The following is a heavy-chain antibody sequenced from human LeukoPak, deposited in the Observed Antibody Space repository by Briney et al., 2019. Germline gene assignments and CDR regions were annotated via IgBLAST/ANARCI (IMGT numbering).Heavy chain of an antibody. CDR1: GFTFSNYA. V-gene: IGHV3-66*01. Sequence: GGSLRLSCAASGFTFSNYAMTWVRQAPGKGLEWVSVIYSGGSTYYADSVKGRFTISRDNSKNTLYLQMNSLRAEDTAVYYCARGRYCSGGSCYKVPYYFDYWGQGTLVTVSS. J-gene: IGHJ4*02. D-gene: IGHD2-15*01. CDR3: ARGRYCSGGSCYKVPYYFDY. CDR2: IYSGGST.